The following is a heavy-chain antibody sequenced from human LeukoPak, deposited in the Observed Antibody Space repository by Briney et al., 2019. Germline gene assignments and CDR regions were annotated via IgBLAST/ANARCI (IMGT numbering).Heavy chain of an antibody. D-gene: IGHD1-1*01. CDR2: ISTAGDT. CDR3: ARVAKERVGGVYYFDY. J-gene: IGHJ4*02. V-gene: IGHV3-13*01. Sequence: GGSLRLSCAASGFTFSDYDMHWARQATGKGLEWVSAISTAGDTYYKGSVKGRFTISRENAKNSLYLQMNSLRAGDTAVYYCARVAKERVGGVYYFDYWGQGTLVTVSS. CDR1: GFTFSDYD.